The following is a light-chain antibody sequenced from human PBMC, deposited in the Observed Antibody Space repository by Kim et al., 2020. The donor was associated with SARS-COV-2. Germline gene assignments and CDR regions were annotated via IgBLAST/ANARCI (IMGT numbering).Light chain of an antibody. CDR1: SLRNYF. CDR2: DKT. Sequence: LVQTVRITCQGDSLRNYFASWYQQKPGQAPVLVIYDKTNRPSGIPDRFSGSSSGNTASLTITGAQAEDEADYYCNSRDSSGNHWVFGGGTQLTVL. J-gene: IGLJ3*02. CDR3: NSRDSSGNHWV. V-gene: IGLV3-19*01.